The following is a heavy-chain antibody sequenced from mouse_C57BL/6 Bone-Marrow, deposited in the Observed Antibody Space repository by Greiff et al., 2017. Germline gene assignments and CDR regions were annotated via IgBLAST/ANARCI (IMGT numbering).Heavy chain of an antibody. Sequence: VQLKESGGGLVKPGGSLKLSCAASGFTFSDYGMHWVRQAPEKGLEWVAYISSGSSTIYYADTVKGRFTISRDNAKNTLFLQMTSLRSEDTAMYYCARPWDWYFDVWGTGTTVTVSS. V-gene: IGHV5-17*01. CDR2: ISSGSSTI. CDR3: ARPWDWYFDV. J-gene: IGHJ1*03. CDR1: GFTFSDYG.